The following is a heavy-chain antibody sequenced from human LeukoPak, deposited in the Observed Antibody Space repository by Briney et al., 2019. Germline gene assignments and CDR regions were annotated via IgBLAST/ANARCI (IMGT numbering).Heavy chain of an antibody. CDR1: GYTFTGYY. D-gene: IGHD6-13*01. J-gene: IGHJ4*02. CDR2: INPNSGGT. CDR3: AREPRAGIAAAAPYYFDH. Sequence: ASVKVSCKASGYTFTGYYMHWVRQAPGQGLEWMGWINPNSGGTNYAQKFQGWVTMTRDTSISTAYMELSRLRSDDTAVYYCAREPRAGIAAAAPYYFDHWGQGTLVTVSS. V-gene: IGHV1-2*04.